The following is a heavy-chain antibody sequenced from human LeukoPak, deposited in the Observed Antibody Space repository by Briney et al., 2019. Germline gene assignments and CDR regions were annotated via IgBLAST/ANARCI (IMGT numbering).Heavy chain of an antibody. CDR3: AGQSYYGSGRYYIDY. Sequence: SETLSLTCTVSGGSISSYYWSWIRQPPGKGLEWIGYIYYSGSTNYNPSLKSRVTISVDTSKSQFSLKLSSVTAADTAVYYCAGQSYYGSGRYYIDYWGQGTLVTVSS. V-gene: IGHV4-59*01. CDR1: GGSISSYY. CDR2: IYYSGST. J-gene: IGHJ4*02. D-gene: IGHD3-10*01.